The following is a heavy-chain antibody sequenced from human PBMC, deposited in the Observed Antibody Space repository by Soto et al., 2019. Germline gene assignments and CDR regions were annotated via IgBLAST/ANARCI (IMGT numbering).Heavy chain of an antibody. D-gene: IGHD3-10*01. Sequence: EVQLVESGGGLVQPGGSLRLSCAASGFTFSDHYMDWVRQAPGKGLEWVGRTRNKANSYTTEYAASVKGRFTISRDDSKNALDPQMNSLKTEDTAVYYCAGVADGVDYWGQGTLVTVSS. CDR3: AGVADGVDY. V-gene: IGHV3-72*01. CDR1: GFTFSDHY. J-gene: IGHJ4*02. CDR2: TRNKANSYTT.